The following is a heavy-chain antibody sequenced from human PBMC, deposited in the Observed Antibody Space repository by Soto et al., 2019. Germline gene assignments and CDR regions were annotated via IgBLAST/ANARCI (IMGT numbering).Heavy chain of an antibody. CDR3: ARVPVEMATIGYYYSYGVDV. CDR2: INPGGST. J-gene: IGHJ6*02. V-gene: IGHV4-34*01. Sequence: SETLSLTCVVFGGPFNGFYWSWIRQPPGKGLEWIGEINPGGSTHYNPSLRSRLTLSADTSRNQFSLKLSSVTAADTALYYCARVPVEMATIGYYYSYGVDVWGQGTTVTVSS. CDR1: GGPFNGFY. D-gene: IGHD5-12*01.